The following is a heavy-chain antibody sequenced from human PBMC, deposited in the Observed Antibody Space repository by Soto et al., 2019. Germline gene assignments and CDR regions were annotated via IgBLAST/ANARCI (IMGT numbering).Heavy chain of an antibody. D-gene: IGHD6-13*01. J-gene: IGHJ4*02. CDR1: GYTFTFYH. CDR3: ARGRPPGLAASGIDY. CDR2: VNPNNDNT. V-gene: IGHV1-8*01. Sequence: ASVKVSCKASGYTFTFYHINWVRQATGQGLEWVGWVNPNNDNTAYAQKFQGRVTITRNTSISTAYMELSSLTSEDTAVYYCARGRPPGLAASGIDYWGQGTLVTVSS.